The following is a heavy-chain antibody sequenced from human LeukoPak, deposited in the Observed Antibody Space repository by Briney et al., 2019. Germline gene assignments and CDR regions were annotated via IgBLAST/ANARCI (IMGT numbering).Heavy chain of an antibody. CDR3: AKHSNWNAGVDWFDP. V-gene: IGHV4-59*08. D-gene: IGHD1-20*01. CDR1: GGSNY. Sequence: NPSETLSLTCTVSGGSNYWSWIRQPPGKGLEWIAYIHYSGTTNYNPSLKSRVTISIDTSKNQFSLKLNSVTAADTAVYYCAKHSNWNAGVDWFDPWGQGTLVTVSS. J-gene: IGHJ5*02. CDR2: IHYSGTT.